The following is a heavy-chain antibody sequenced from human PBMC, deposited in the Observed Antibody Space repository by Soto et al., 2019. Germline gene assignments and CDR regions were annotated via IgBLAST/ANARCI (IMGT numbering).Heavy chain of an antibody. Sequence: SLRLSCAASGFTVSSNYMNWVRQAPGKGLEWVGRIKSKTDGGTTDYAAPVKGRFTISRDDSKNTLYLQMNSLKTEDTAVYYCTTLSITIFGVVLMDVWGQGTTVTVSS. CDR3: TTLSITIFGVVLMDV. V-gene: IGHV3-15*07. D-gene: IGHD3-3*01. J-gene: IGHJ6*02. CDR2: IKSKTDGGTT. CDR1: GFTVSSNY.